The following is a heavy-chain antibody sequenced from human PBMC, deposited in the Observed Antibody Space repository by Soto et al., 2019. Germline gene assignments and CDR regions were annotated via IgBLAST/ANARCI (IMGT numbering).Heavy chain of an antibody. D-gene: IGHD2-15*01. CDR3: ARGRGRTHPLDV. CDR2: IYYSGST. Sequence: SETLSLTCTVSDDSISNGGYYWSWIRQHPGKGLEWIGYIYYSGSTSYNPSLKSRVIISFDTSKTQFSLNLTSVSAADMAVYYCARGRGRTHPLDVWGQGTTVTVSS. CDR1: DDSISNGGYY. J-gene: IGHJ6*02. V-gene: IGHV4-31*03.